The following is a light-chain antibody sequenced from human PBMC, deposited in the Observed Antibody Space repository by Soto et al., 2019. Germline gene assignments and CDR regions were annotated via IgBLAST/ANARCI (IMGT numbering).Light chain of an antibody. CDR2: GAS. Sequence: DIQMPQSPSSLSASVGDRVTITCRASQTISTYLNWYQHKPGTAPKLLIYGASSLQSGVPSRFSGIGSGTDFTLTINSLQPEDFATYYCQHSFSNPYTFGQGTKLEI. V-gene: IGKV1-39*01. CDR3: QHSFSNPYT. J-gene: IGKJ2*01. CDR1: QTISTY.